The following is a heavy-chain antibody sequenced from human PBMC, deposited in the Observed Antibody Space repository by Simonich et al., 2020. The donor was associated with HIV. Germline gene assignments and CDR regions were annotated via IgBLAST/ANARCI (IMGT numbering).Heavy chain of an antibody. J-gene: IGHJ3*02. CDR2: IYYRRNT. CDR3: ARRPGIAVAGTGAFDI. D-gene: IGHD6-19*01. Sequence: QLQLHESGPGLVKPSETLSLTCTVSGGSITNISYFWGWIRQPPGKGLEWIGTIYYRRNTYSNPSLKCRVTISVDTSKTQFSLKLISVTAADTAVYYCARRPGIAVAGTGAFDIWGQGTMVTVSS. V-gene: IGHV4-39*01. CDR1: GGSITNISYF.